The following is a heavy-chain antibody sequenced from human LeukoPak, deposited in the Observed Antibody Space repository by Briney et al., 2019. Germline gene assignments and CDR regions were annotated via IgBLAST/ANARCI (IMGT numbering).Heavy chain of an antibody. D-gene: IGHD3-3*01. V-gene: IGHV4-31*03. CDR2: IFSSGRT. J-gene: IGHJ3*02. Sequence: SETLSLTCSVSGVSISSGDYCWSWIRQHPGKGLEWIGYIFSSGRTYYNSSLKSRIAISRDTSKNQFSLKVNSVTAADTAVYFCASTILVQDPNAFDIWGQGTMVSVSS. CDR3: ASTILVQDPNAFDI. CDR1: GVSISSGDYC.